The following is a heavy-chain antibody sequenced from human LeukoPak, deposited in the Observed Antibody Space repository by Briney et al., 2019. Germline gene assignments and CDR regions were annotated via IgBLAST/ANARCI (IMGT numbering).Heavy chain of an antibody. CDR1: GGSFSGYY. Sequence: PSETLSLTCAVYGGSFSGYYWSWIRQPPGKGLEWIGEINHSGSTNYNPSLKGRVTISLDTSKNQFSLKLSSVTAADTAVYYCARGPYYDSSGYSVVWGQGTPVTVSS. V-gene: IGHV4-34*01. CDR2: INHSGST. CDR3: ARGPYYDSSGYSVV. D-gene: IGHD3-22*01. J-gene: IGHJ4*02.